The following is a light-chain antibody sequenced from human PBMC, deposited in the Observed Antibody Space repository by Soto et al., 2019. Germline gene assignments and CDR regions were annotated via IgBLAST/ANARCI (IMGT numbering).Light chain of an antibody. V-gene: IGLV2-14*01. J-gene: IGLJ1*01. CDR2: DVS. CDR1: SSDVGGYNY. CDR3: SSYTSSSTQV. Sequence: QSVLTQPASVSGSPGQSITISCTGTSSDVGGYNYVSWYQQHPGKAPKLMIYDVSNRPSGVSNRFSGSKSGNTASLTFSGLQAEDEADYYCSSYTSSSTQVFGTGTKVTV.